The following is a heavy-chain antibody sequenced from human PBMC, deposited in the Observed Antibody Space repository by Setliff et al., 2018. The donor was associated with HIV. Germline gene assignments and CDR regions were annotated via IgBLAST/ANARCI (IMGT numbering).Heavy chain of an antibody. V-gene: IGHV4-39*01. CDR3: ARRDGYSYGFYFDY. CDR1: GGSISSPTYY. D-gene: IGHD5-18*01. Sequence: SETLSLTCTVSGGSISSPTYYWGWIRQPPGKGLEWIGTIYYSGSTYYNPSLKSRLTISVDTSKNQFSLKLSSVTAADTTVHYCARRDGYSYGFYFDYWGQGTLVTVSS. J-gene: IGHJ4*02. CDR2: IYYSGST.